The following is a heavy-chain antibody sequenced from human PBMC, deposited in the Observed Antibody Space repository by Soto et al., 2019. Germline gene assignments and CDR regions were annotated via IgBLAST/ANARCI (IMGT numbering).Heavy chain of an antibody. CDR3: ARDCKGRDGYTNYYYYGMDV. CDR1: GFTFNNYH. V-gene: IGHV3-21*01. J-gene: IGHJ6*02. CDR2: ISSSSDYI. Sequence: PGWPLRLSCAASGFTFNNYHMNWVRQSPGKGLEWVSSISSSSDYIYYADSMKGRFTVSRDNAKNSLFLQMNSLRAEDTAVYYCARDCKGRDGYTNYYYYGMDVWGQGTTVTVSS. D-gene: IGHD5-12*01.